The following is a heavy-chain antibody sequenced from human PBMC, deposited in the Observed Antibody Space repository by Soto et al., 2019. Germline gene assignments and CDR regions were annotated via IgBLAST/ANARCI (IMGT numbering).Heavy chain of an antibody. V-gene: IGHV4-34*01. J-gene: IGHJ4*02. CDR1: GGSFSGYY. CDR3: ATPDYHDY. Sequence: SETLSLTCAVYGGSFSGYYRSWIRQPPGKGLEWIGEINHSGSTNYNPSLKSRVTISVDTSKNQFSLKLSSVTAADTAVYYCATPDYHDYWGQGTLVTVSS. CDR2: INHSGST.